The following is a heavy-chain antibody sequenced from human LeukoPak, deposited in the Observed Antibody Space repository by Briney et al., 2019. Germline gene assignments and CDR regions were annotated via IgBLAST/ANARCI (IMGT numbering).Heavy chain of an antibody. CDR2: IIPTFGTA. CDR3: ARVGGEAAAGPFDY. J-gene: IGHJ4*02. D-gene: IGHD6-13*01. CDR1: GGTFSSYA. V-gene: IGHV1-69*06. Sequence: ASVKVSCKASGGTFSSYAISWVRQAPGQGLEWMGGIIPTFGTANYAQKFQGRVTITADKSTSTAYMELSSLRSEDTAVYYCARVGGEAAAGPFDYWGQGTLVTVSS.